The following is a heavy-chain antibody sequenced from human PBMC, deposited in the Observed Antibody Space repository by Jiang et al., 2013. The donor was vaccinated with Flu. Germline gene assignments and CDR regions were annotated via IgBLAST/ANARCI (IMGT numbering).Heavy chain of an antibody. V-gene: IGHV3-23*04. J-gene: IGHJ4*02. D-gene: IGHD3-22*01. Sequence: LVESGGGLVXPGGSLRLSCAASGFTFSNYAMNWVRQAPGKGLEWVSGISGIGGSTYYADSVKGRFIVSRDNSKNTLLLQMNSLRAEDTAVYYCARDLASHYDDSGYYFTNWGPGTLVTASS. CDR3: ARDLASHYDDSGYYFTN. CDR2: ISGIGGST. CDR1: GFTFSNYA.